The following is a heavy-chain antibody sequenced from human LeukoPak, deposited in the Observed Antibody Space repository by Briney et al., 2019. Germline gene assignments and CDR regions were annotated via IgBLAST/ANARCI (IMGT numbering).Heavy chain of an antibody. CDR2: ISGSGGST. CDR3: AKDPGSGWNGGIFDY. Sequence: GGSLRLSWAAAGFTFSSYAMSWVRQAPGKRLEWVSAISGSGGSTYYADSVKGRFTISRDNSNNTLYLQMNNLRAEDTAVYYCAKDPGSGWNGGIFDYWGQGTLVTVSS. D-gene: IGHD6-19*01. J-gene: IGHJ4*02. V-gene: IGHV3-23*01. CDR1: GFTFSSYA.